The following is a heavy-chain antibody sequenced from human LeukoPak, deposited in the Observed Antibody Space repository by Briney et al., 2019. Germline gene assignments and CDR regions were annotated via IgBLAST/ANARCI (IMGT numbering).Heavy chain of an antibody. CDR2: ISGSGGST. CDR3: AKDGGYDLRAY. CDR1: GFTFSSFA. D-gene: IGHD3-3*01. Sequence: GGPLRLSCAASGFTFSSFAMSWVRQAPGKGLEWVSAISGSGGSTYYADSVKGRFTISRDNSKNTLYLQMNSLRAGDTAVYYCAKDGGYDLRAYWGQGTLVTVSS. J-gene: IGHJ4*02. V-gene: IGHV3-23*01.